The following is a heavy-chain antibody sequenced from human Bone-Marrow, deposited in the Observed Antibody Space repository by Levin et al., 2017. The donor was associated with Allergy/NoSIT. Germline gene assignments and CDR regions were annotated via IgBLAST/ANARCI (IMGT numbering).Heavy chain of an antibody. CDR1: GFTFSRYW. V-gene: IGHV3-7*01. CDR3: ATPGGEWLPTDY. J-gene: IGHJ4*02. Sequence: GGSLRLSCAASGFTFSRYWMSWVRQAPGKGLEWVANIKQDGSEKYYVDSVKGRFTISRDNAKNSLYLQMNSLRADDTAVYYCATPGGEWLPTDYWGQGTLVTVSS. CDR2: IKQDGSEK. D-gene: IGHD3-3*01.